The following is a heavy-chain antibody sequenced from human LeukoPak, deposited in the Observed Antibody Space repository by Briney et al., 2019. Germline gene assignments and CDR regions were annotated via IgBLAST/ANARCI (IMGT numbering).Heavy chain of an antibody. J-gene: IGHJ3*02. V-gene: IGHV4-59*08. CDR2: IYYSGST. CDR3: ARQKYGDYRNAFEI. CDR1: GGSMSSYY. D-gene: IGHD4-17*01. Sequence: SETLSLTCTVSGGSMSSYYWSWIRQSPGKGLEWIGYIYYSGSTNYNPSLKSRVTISVDTSKNQFSLKLSSVTAADTGVYYCARQKYGDYRNAFEIWGQGNMVTVSS.